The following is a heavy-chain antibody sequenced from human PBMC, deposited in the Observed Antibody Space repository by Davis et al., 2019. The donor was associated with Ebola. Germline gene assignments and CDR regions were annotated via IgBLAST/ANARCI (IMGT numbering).Heavy chain of an antibody. CDR1: GFFVGNNY. CDR2: IYSAGDT. V-gene: IGHV3-53*01. Sequence: GESLKISCVASGFFVGNNYMTWVRQAPGKGLAWISVIYSAGDTYYADSLKGRFTISRDNSKNTLYLQMNSLRVEDTAVYYCTRDYPSPAAFWGQGTLVTVSS. CDR3: TRDYPSPAAF. D-gene: IGHD2-2*01. J-gene: IGHJ4*02.